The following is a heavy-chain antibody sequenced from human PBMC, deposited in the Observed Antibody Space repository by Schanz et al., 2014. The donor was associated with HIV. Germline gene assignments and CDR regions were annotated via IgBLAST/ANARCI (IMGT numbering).Heavy chain of an antibody. CDR3: ARERVGAIDC. Sequence: EVQLLESGGGLVQPGGSLRLSCEASGFTLRNSWMTWVRQAPGKGLEWVSALSGSGGNTYYADSVKGRFTISRDDSRNTLFLQMNSLRAADTAIYYCARERVGAIDCWGQGTLVTVSS. D-gene: IGHD1-26*01. CDR1: GFTLRNSW. CDR2: LSGSGGNT. V-gene: IGHV3-23*01. J-gene: IGHJ4*02.